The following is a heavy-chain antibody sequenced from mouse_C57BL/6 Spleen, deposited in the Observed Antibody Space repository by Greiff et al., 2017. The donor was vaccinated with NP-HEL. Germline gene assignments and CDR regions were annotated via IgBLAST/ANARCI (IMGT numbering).Heavy chain of an antibody. D-gene: IGHD1-1*01. CDR3: ARDDYGSSLFDY. Sequence: EVQGVESGGGLVKPGGSLKLSCAASGFTFSSYAMSWVRQTPEKSLEWVATISAGGSYTYYPDNLKGRFTISRNNAKNNLYLQMRHLKSEDTAMYYGARDDYGSSLFDYWGQGTTLTVSS. CDR2: ISAGGSYT. CDR1: GFTFSSYA. J-gene: IGHJ2*01. V-gene: IGHV5-4*01.